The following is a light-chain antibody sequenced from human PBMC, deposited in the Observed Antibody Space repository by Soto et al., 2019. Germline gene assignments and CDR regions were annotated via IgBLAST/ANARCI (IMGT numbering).Light chain of an antibody. CDR3: LQHNSYPFT. Sequence: DIEMTQSPSSLSASVGDRVTITCRASQGIGEDLGWYQQKPGKAPKRLIYAASSLPSGVPSRFSGSESETEFNLKIISLQPEDFATYYCLQHNSYPFTFGQGNKLEIK. J-gene: IGKJ2*01. CDR2: AAS. CDR1: QGIGED. V-gene: IGKV1-17*01.